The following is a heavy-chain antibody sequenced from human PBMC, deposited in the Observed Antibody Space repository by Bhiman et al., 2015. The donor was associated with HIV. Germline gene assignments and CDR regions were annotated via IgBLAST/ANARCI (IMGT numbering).Heavy chain of an antibody. V-gene: IGHV3-48*03. CDR1: GFAFSTYK. Sequence: EVQLVESGGTLVQPGGSVRLSCAASGFAFSTYKMNWVRQAPGKGLEWVSYISSSGNTIYYADSVKGRFTVSRDNTENSLYLQMNSLRVEDTAVYYCARDRPTLSYSDKSGYSPFDYWGQGTLVTVSS. J-gene: IGHJ4*02. D-gene: IGHD3-22*01. CDR3: ARDRPTLSYSDKSGYSPFDY. CDR2: ISSSGNTI.